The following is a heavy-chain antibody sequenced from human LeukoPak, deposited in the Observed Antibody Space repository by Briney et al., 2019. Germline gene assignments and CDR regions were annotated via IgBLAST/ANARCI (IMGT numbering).Heavy chain of an antibody. V-gene: IGHV4-39*01. CDR2: IYYSGST. CDR3: ARHAGVAATDNFDY. D-gene: IGHD2-15*01. Sequence: SETLSLTCTVSGGSISSSSYYWGWIRQPPGKGLEWIGSIYYSGSTYYNPSLKSRVTISVDTSKNQFSLKLSSVTAVDTAVYYCARHAGVAATDNFDYWGQGTLVTVSS. CDR1: GGSISSSSYY. J-gene: IGHJ4*02.